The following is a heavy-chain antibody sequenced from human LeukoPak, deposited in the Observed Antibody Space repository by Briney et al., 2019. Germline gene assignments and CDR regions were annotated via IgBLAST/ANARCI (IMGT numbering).Heavy chain of an antibody. CDR1: GFTFSSYA. CDR2: ISGSGGST. Sequence: GGALRLSCAASGFTFSSYAMSWVRQAPGKGLEWVSAISGSGGSTYYAGSVKGRFTISRDNSKNTLYLQMNSLRAEDTAVYYCAKGFDYDFWSGYSDYWGQGTLVTVSS. V-gene: IGHV3-23*01. J-gene: IGHJ4*02. CDR3: AKGFDYDFWSGYSDY. D-gene: IGHD3-3*01.